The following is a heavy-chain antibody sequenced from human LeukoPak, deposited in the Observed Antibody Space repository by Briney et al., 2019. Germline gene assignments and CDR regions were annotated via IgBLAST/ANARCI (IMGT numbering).Heavy chain of an antibody. CDR2: IRGSGGST. V-gene: IGHV3-23*01. CDR1: GFTFSSYA. CDR3: AKESSGWYADNWFDP. J-gene: IGHJ5*02. Sequence: PGGSLRLSCAASGFTFSSYAMSWVRQAPGKGLEWVSSIRGSGGSTYYADSVKGRFTISRDNSKNTLYLQMNSMRGEDTAVYYCAKESSGWYADNWFDPWGQGTLVTVSS. D-gene: IGHD6-19*01.